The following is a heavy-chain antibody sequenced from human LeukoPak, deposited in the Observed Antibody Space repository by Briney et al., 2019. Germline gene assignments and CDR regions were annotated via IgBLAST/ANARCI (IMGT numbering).Heavy chain of an antibody. V-gene: IGHV1-69*05. J-gene: IGHJ4*02. CDR1: GGTFSSYA. D-gene: IGHD5-24*01. CDR3: ARARDGYNSWNFDY. CDR2: IIPIFGTA. Sequence: GSSVKVSCKASGGTFSSYAISWVRQAPGQGLEWMGRIIPIFGTANYAQKFQGRVTITTDESTSTAYMELSSLRSEDTAVYYCARARDGYNSWNFDYWGQGTLATVSS.